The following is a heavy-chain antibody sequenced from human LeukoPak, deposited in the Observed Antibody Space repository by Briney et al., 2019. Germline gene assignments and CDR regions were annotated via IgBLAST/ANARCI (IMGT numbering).Heavy chain of an antibody. D-gene: IGHD5-18*01. CDR3: ARVLRRYSYGHYYYYMDV. CDR2: IYHSGST. J-gene: IGHJ6*03. CDR1: GYFISSAYY. V-gene: IGHV4-38-2*02. Sequence: SETLSLTCTVSGYFISSAYYWGWIRQPPGRGLEWIASIYHSGSTYYNPSLKSRVTISVDTSKNQFSLQLSSLTAADTAVYYCARVLRRYSYGHYYYYMDVWGKGTTVTVSS.